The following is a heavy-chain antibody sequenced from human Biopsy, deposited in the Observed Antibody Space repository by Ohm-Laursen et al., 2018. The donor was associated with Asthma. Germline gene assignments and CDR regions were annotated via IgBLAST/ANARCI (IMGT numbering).Heavy chain of an antibody. Sequence: GPSVKASCKPSAYTFIGYHLHWVRQAPGEGLEWMGWINPNGGATIYAQKFQGRVTMTRDTTISTAYMELSRVTSEDPAVYYRARVKKSPGDRWFDPWGQGTLVTVSS. J-gene: IGHJ5*02. CDR1: AYTFIGYH. CDR2: INPNGGAT. V-gene: IGHV1-2*02. D-gene: IGHD7-27*01. CDR3: ARVKKSPGDRWFDP.